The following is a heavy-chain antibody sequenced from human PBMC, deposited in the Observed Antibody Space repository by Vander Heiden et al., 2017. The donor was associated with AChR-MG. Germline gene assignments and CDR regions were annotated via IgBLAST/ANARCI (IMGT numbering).Heavy chain of an antibody. J-gene: IGHJ5*02. CDR1: GGSFSGYY. V-gene: IGHV4-34*01. CDR3: AREYGDYGRGWFDP. CDR2: INHSGST. Sequence: QVQLQQWGAGLLKPSETLSLTCAVYGGSFSGYYWSWIRQPPGKGLEWIGEINHSGSTNYNPSLKSRVTISVDTSKNQFSLKLSSVTAADTAVYYCAREYGDYGRGWFDPWGQGTLVTVSS. D-gene: IGHD4-17*01.